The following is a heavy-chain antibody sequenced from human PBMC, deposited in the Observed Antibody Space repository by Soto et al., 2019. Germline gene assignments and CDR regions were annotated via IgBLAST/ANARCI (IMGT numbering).Heavy chain of an antibody. CDR2: IXPSXXYX. D-gene: IGHD6-13*01. CDR3: AVFRSSWFGEGRLDS. Sequence: GESLKISCESYGYSLTTHMNNGVRQLPGKGLEWMGRIXPSXXYXXXXXSXXGHVTSSADKSTSKAYLQWNSLEASDTAIYYCAVFRSSWFGEGRLDSWGPGTLVTVSS. CDR1: GYSLTTHM. J-gene: IGHJ4*02. V-gene: IGHV5-10-1*01.